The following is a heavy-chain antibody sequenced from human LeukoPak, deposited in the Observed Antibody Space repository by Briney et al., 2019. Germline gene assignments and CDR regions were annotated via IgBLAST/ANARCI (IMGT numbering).Heavy chain of an antibody. V-gene: IGHV4-38-2*01. CDR1: GYSISSGYY. Sequence: SETLSLTCAVSGYSISSGYYWGWIRQPPGKGLEWIGEINHSGSTNYNPSLKSRVTISVDTSKNQFSLKLSSVTAADTAVYYCARGRRNTIVVVPAAQKNWFDPWGQGTLVTVSS. J-gene: IGHJ5*02. CDR3: ARGRRNTIVVVPAAQKNWFDP. D-gene: IGHD2-2*01. CDR2: INHSGST.